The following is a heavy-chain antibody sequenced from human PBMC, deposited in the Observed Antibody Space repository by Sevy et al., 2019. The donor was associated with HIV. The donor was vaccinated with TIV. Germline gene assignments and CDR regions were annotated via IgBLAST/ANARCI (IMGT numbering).Heavy chain of an antibody. D-gene: IGHD1-26*01. Sequence: GSLRPPFEAPWIHLSSHWDDLGRQAPGKGAGGGANIRPSGSDKYYVESVKGRFTISRDNAKNSLYLQMNSLRADDTAMYYCARGVGLDRWGQGALVTVSS. V-gene: IGHV3-7*01. CDR3: ARGVGLDR. CDR2: IRPSGSDK. J-gene: IGHJ5*02. CDR1: IHLSSHW.